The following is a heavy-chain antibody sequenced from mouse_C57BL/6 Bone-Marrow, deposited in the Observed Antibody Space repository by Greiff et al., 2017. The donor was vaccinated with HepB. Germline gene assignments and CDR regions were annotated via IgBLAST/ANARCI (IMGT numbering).Heavy chain of an antibody. J-gene: IGHJ3*01. D-gene: IGHD2-12*01. Sequence: VQLQQSGPVLVKPGASVKMSCKASGYTFTDYYMNWVKQSHGKSLEWIGVINPYNGGTSYNQKFKGKATLTVDKSSSTAYMELNSLTSEDSAVYYCAREGLLFRFAYWGQGTLVTVSA. CDR1: GYTFTDYY. CDR3: AREGLLFRFAY. V-gene: IGHV1-19*01. CDR2: INPYNGGT.